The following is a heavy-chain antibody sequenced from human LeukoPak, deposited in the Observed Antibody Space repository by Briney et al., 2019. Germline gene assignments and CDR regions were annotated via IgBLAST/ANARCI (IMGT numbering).Heavy chain of an antibody. V-gene: IGHV4-38-2*02. CDR3: ARVAAGIGFFQH. J-gene: IGHJ1*01. Sequence: SETLSLTCIVSGYSISSGYYWGWIRQPPGKGLEWIGNIHHSASTYYNPSLKSRVTTSVDTSKNQLSLKLSSVTAADTAVYYCARVAAGIGFFQHWGQGNLVTVSS. CDR1: GYSISSGYY. D-gene: IGHD6-13*01. CDR2: IHHSAST.